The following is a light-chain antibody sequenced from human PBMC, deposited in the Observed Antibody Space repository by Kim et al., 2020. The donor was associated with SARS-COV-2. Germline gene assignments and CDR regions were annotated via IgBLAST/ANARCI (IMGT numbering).Light chain of an antibody. CDR3: AAWEDSLSGWV. CDR2: RNN. CDR1: RPNRGSDY. V-gene: IGLV1-47*01. Sequence: GRMVTTSCSGSRPNRGSDYVDWCQQLPETAPKLLIYRNNQRPSGDPHRFSGSKSGTSASLAISGLRSEEEADYYCAAWEDSLSGWVFGGGTQLTVL. J-gene: IGLJ3*02.